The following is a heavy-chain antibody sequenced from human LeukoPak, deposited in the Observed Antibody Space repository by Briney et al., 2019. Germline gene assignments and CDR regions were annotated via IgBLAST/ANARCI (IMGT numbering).Heavy chain of an antibody. CDR2: ISGSGGST. D-gene: IGHD3-10*01. CDR3: ARAYQYGSHGMDV. V-gene: IGHV3-23*01. Sequence: GGSLRLSCAASGFTFSSYAMSWVRQAPGKGLEWVSAISGSGGSTYYADSVKGRFTISRDNAKNSLYLQMNSLRAEDTAVYYCARAYQYGSHGMDVWGQGTTVTVSS. J-gene: IGHJ6*02. CDR1: GFTFSSYA.